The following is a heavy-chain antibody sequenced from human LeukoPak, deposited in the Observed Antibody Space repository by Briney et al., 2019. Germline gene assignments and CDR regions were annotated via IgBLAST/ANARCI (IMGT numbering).Heavy chain of an antibody. CDR2: INPNSGGT. J-gene: IGHJ4*02. Sequence: ASVKVSCKASGYRFIGYYMHWVRQAPGQGLEWMGWINPNSGGTKYAQKFQGRVTMTRDTSISTAYMELSRLRSDDTAVYYCARAVWRVVVTAPPFDYWGQGTLVTVSS. CDR3: ARAVWRVVVTAPPFDY. D-gene: IGHD2-21*02. V-gene: IGHV1-2*02. CDR1: GYRFIGYY.